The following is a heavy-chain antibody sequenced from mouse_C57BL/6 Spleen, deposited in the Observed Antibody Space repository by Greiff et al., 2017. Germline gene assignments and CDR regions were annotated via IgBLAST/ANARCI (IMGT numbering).Heavy chain of an antibody. CDR3: ARSYYGSFWFAY. CDR1: GYTFTDYY. CDR2: INPNNGGT. V-gene: IGHV1-26*01. Sequence: EVQLQQSGPELVKPGASVKISCKASGYTFTDYYMNWVKQSHGKSLEWIGDINPNNGGTSYNQKFKGKATLTVDKSSSTAYMELRSLTSEDSAVYYCARSYYGSFWFAYWGQGTLVTVSA. D-gene: IGHD1-1*01. J-gene: IGHJ3*01.